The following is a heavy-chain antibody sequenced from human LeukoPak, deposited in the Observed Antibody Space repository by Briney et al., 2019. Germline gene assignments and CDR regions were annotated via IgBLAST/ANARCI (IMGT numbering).Heavy chain of an antibody. CDR3: ARDKVRDAFDI. Sequence: SETLSLTCTVSGGSISSYYRSWIRQPPGKGLEWIGYIYYSGSTNYNPSLKSRVTISVDTSKNQFSLKLSSVTAADTAVYYCARDKVRDAFDIWGQGTMVTVSS. CDR2: IYYSGST. J-gene: IGHJ3*02. V-gene: IGHV4-59*01. CDR1: GGSISSYY.